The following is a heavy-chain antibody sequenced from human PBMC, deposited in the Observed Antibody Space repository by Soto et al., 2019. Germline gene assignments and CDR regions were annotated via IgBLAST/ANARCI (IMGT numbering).Heavy chain of an antibody. CDR1: GFTFSSYG. CDR2: ISYDGSNK. D-gene: IGHD4-17*01. CDR3: AKDYRAYGDYYFDY. V-gene: IGHV3-30*18. Sequence: PGGSLRLSCAASGFTFSSYGMHWVRQAPGKGLEWVAVISYDGSNKYYADSVKGRFTISRDNSKNTLYLQMNSLRAEDTAVYYCAKDYRAYGDYYFDYWGQGTLVTVSS. J-gene: IGHJ4*02.